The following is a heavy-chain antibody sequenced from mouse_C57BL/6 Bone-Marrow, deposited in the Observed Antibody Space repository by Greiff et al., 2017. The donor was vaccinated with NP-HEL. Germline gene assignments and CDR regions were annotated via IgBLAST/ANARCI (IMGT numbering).Heavy chain of an antibody. CDR1: GFNIKDDY. J-gene: IGHJ3*01. V-gene: IGHV14-4*01. CDR2: IDPENGAT. Sequence: VQLQQSGAELVRPGASVKLSCTASGFNIKDDYMHWVKQRPERGLEWIGWIDPENGATEYASKFQGKATITADTTSNTAYLQLSSLTSEDTAVYYCTPICYDYSAYWGRGTRVTVSA. D-gene: IGHD2-4*01. CDR3: TPICYDYSAY.